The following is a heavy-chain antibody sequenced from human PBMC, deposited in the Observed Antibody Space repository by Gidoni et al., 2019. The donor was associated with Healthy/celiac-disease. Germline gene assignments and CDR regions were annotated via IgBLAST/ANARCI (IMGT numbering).Heavy chain of an antibody. CDR2: ISGSGGST. J-gene: IGHJ5*02. CDR1: GFTFSSSA. Sequence: EVQLLESGGGLVQPGGSLRLSCAASGFTFSSSAMSWVRPAPGKGLEWVSAISGSGGSTYYADSVKGRFTISRDNSKNTLYLQMNSLRAEDTAVYYCANPRPSYYYDRLGWFDPWGQGTLVTVSS. CDR3: ANPRPSYYYDRLGWFDP. V-gene: IGHV3-23*01. D-gene: IGHD3-22*01.